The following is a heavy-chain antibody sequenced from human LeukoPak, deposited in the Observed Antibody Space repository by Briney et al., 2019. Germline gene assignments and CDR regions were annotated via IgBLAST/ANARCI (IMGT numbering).Heavy chain of an antibody. D-gene: IGHD6-19*01. CDR3: ARDREGSGWTFDY. CDR2: INPNSGDT. V-gene: IGHV1-2*02. Sequence: GASVKVSCKASGYTFTGYYMHWVRQAPGQGLEWMEWINPNSGDTNYAQKFQGRVTMTRDTSISTAYMELSRLKSDDTAVYYCARDREGSGWTFDYWGQGTLVTVSS. J-gene: IGHJ4*02. CDR1: GYTFTGYY.